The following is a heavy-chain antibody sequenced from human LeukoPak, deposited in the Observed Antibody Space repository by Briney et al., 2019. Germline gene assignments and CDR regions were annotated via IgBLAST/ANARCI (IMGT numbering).Heavy chain of an antibody. J-gene: IGHJ5*02. Sequence: GGSLRLSCAASGFTFSSYSMNWVRQAPGKGLEWVSYISSSSSTIYYADSVKGRFTISRDNAKNSLYLQMNSLRAEDTAVYYCARDQGGIQPYPGNWFDPWGQGTLVTVSS. CDR3: ARDQGGIQPYPGNWFDP. V-gene: IGHV3-48*01. CDR2: ISSSSSTI. CDR1: GFTFSSYS. D-gene: IGHD5-18*01.